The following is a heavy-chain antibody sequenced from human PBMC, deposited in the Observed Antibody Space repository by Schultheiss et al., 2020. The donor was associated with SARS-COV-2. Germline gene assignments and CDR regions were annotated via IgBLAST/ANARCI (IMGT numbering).Heavy chain of an antibody. Sequence: GESLKISCAASGFTFSSYGMHWVRQAPGKGLEWVAVIWYDGSNKYYADSVKGRFTISRDNSKNTLYLQMNSLRAEDTAVYYCARVAGRYGGNSDVDYWGQGTTVTVSS. V-gene: IGHV3-33*01. D-gene: IGHD4-23*01. J-gene: IGHJ4*03. CDR1: GFTFSSYG. CDR3: ARVAGRYGGNSDVDY. CDR2: IWYDGSNK.